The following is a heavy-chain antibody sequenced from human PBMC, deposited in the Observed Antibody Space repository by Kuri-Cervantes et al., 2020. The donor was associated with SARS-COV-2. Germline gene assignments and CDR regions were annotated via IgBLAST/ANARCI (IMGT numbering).Heavy chain of an antibody. J-gene: IGHJ4*02. D-gene: IGHD1-26*01. V-gene: IGHV3-49*03. CDR2: IRSKAYGGTT. CDR3: TTALIVGDVDY. Sequence: GGSLRLSCTASGFTFGDYAMSWFRQAPGKGLEWVGFIRSKAYGGTTEYAASVKGRFTISRDDSKSIAYLQMNSLKTEDTAVYYCTTALIVGDVDYWGQGTLVTVSS. CDR1: GFTFGDYA.